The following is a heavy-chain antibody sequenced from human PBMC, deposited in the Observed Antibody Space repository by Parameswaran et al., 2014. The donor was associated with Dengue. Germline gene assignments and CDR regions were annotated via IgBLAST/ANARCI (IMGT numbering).Heavy chain of an antibody. CDR2: IYPIFGST. J-gene: IGHJ4*02. D-gene: IGHD1-26*01. Sequence: SWVRQAPGQGLEWLGSIYPIFGSTKYARKFQGRVTITADESTSTAYMELSSLRSEDTAVYYCAGVIVGPTKTVYYFDYWGQGTLVTVSS. V-gene: IGHV1-69*15. CDR3: AGVIVGPTKTVYYFDY.